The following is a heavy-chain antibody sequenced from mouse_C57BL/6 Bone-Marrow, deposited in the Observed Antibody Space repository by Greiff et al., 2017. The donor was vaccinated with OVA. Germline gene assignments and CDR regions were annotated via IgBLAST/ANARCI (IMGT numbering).Heavy chain of an antibody. CDR3: ARSEPLYYDGSSSRYCDV. Sequence: VQLQQSGPVLVKPGASVKMSCKASGYTFTDYYMNWVKQSHGKSLEWIGVINPYNGGTSYNQKFKGKATLTVDKSSSTAYMELNSLTSEDSAVYYCARSEPLYYDGSSSRYCDVWGTGTTVTVSS. J-gene: IGHJ1*03. CDR1: GYTFTDYY. CDR2: INPYNGGT. V-gene: IGHV1-19*01. D-gene: IGHD1-1*01.